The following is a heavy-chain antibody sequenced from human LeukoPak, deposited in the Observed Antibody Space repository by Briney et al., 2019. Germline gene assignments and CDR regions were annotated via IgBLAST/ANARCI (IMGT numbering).Heavy chain of an antibody. Sequence: SETLSLTCTVSGGSISSSSYYWGWIRQPPGKGLEWIGSIYYSGSTYYNPSLKSRVTISVDTSKNQFSLKLSSVTAADTAVYYCACRRDILTGYYTGFWYFDLWGRGTLVTVSS. CDR2: IYYSGST. CDR3: ACRRDILTGYYTGFWYFDL. J-gene: IGHJ2*01. D-gene: IGHD3-9*01. CDR1: GGSISSSSYY. V-gene: IGHV4-39*07.